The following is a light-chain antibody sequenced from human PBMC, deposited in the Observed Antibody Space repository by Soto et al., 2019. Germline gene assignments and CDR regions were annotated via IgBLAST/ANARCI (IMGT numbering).Light chain of an antibody. CDR3: GAWDNSLSVVV. J-gene: IGLJ2*01. Sequence: QSVLTQPPSVSAAPGQKVTISCSGSSSNIGRNYVSWYQHLPGTAPKLLIYDNDKRPSGIPDRFSGSRSGTSATLGITGLQTGDEGEYYCGAWDNSLSVVVFGGGTQLTVL. V-gene: IGLV1-51*01. CDR1: SSNIGRNY. CDR2: DND.